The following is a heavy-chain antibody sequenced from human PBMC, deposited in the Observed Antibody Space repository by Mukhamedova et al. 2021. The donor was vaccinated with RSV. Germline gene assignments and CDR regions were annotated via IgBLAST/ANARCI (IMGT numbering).Heavy chain of an antibody. D-gene: IGHD2-8*02. Sequence: GNSDARYSPSSQGQVTMSVDKSTSTAYLQWDSLKASDTAMYYCARRYCTATTCYPFDFWGQGTLVTVSS. V-gene: IGHV5-51*01. J-gene: IGHJ4*02. CDR2: GNSDA. CDR3: ARRYCTATTCYPFDF.